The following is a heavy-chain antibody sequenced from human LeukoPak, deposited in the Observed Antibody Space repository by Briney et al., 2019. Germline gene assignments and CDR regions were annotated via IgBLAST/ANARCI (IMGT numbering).Heavy chain of an antibody. D-gene: IGHD3-10*02. J-gene: IGHJ6*04. Sequence: PGGSLRPSCAASGFTFSDNYMTWVRQAPGKGLEWLSYISGNGGVIQYADSVKGRFTISRDNAKNLLYLQMNSLRAEDTAVYYCAELGITMIGGVWGKGTTVTISS. CDR3: AELGITMIGGV. V-gene: IGHV3-11*04. CDR1: GFTFSDNY. CDR2: ISGNGGVI.